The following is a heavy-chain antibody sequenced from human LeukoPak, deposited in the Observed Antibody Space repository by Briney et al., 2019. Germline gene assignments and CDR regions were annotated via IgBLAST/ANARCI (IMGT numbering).Heavy chain of an antibody. J-gene: IGHJ3*02. CDR1: GYTFTGYY. Sequence: ASVKVSCKASGYTFTGYYMHWVRQAPGQGLEWMGWINPNSGGTNYAQKFQGRVTMTRDTSISTAYMELSRLRSDDTAVYYCARMRTTVTNAFDIWGQGTMVTVSS. D-gene: IGHD4-17*01. V-gene: IGHV1-2*02. CDR2: INPNSGGT. CDR3: ARMRTTVTNAFDI.